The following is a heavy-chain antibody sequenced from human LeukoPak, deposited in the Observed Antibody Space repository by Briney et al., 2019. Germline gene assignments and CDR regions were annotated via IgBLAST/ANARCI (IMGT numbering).Heavy chain of an antibody. J-gene: IGHJ4*02. V-gene: IGHV3-23*01. CDR3: AKMPNSNYLDY. D-gene: IGHD4-11*01. CDR2: ISDSASST. CDR1: GFTFSNCA. Sequence: PGGSLRLSCAASGFTFSNCAMNWVRQAPGKGLEWVSAISDSASSTYYADSVKGRFTISRDNAKNTLYLQMNSLRAEDTAVYYCAKMPNSNYLDYWGQGTLVTVSS.